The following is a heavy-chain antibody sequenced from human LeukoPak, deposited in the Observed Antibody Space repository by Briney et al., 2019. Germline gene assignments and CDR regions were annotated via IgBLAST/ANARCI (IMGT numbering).Heavy chain of an antibody. D-gene: IGHD6-19*01. Sequence: GGSLRFSCEGSGFTFTDHHMDWVRQARGMGLEWVGRGPARNKPNSRYTQYATSVRGRFTISRDDSKNSLYLQISSRTTKDTAIYYCTRVLKTDRGWYTLDFWGRESWSPSPQ. CDR3: TRVLKTDRGWYTLDF. V-gene: IGHV3-72*01. J-gene: IGHJ4*02. CDR1: GFTFTDHH. CDR2: ARNKPNSRYT.